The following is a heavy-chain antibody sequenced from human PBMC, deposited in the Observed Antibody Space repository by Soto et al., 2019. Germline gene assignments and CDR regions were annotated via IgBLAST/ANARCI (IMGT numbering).Heavy chain of an antibody. CDR1: GYSISSGYY. Sequence: SETLSLTCAVSGYSISSGYYWGWIRQPPGKGLEWIGRIYHSGSTYYNPSLKSRVTISVDTSKNQFSLKLSSVTAADTAVYYCARAPYDFWSGYCGDSYYFDYWGQGTLVTVSS. CDR3: ARAPYDFWSGYCGDSYYFDY. D-gene: IGHD3-3*01. CDR2: IYHSGST. V-gene: IGHV4-38-2*01. J-gene: IGHJ4*02.